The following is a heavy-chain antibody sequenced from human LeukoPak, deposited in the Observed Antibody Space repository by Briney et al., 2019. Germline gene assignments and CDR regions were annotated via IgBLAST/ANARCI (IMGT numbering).Heavy chain of an antibody. D-gene: IGHD2-2*01. J-gene: IGHJ4*02. CDR2: IFPGDSDT. Sequence: GESLKISCRGSGYSFTTYWIGWGRQMPGKGLEWMGIIFPGDSDTRYSPSFQGQVTMSADKSINTAYLQWSSLKASDTAMYYCARRQGCSSTSCPPDSWGQGTLVTVSS. V-gene: IGHV5-51*01. CDR1: GYSFTTYW. CDR3: ARRQGCSSTSCPPDS.